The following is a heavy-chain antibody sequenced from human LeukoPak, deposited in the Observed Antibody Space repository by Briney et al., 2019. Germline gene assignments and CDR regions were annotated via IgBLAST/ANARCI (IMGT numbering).Heavy chain of an antibody. V-gene: IGHV4-30-4*08. CDR1: GGSISSDDYY. J-gene: IGHJ3*02. CDR2: IYYRGGT. CDR3: AGVEMASMRAFDI. Sequence: NSSETLSLTCTVSGGSISSDDYYWSWIRQPPGKGLEWIGYIYYRGGTYYNPSLKSRVTISVDTSKNQFSLKLSSVTAADTAVYSCAGVEMASMRAFDIWGQGTMVTVSS. D-gene: IGHD5-24*01.